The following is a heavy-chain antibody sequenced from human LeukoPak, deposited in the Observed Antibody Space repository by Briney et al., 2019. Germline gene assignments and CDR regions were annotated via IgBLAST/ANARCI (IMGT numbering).Heavy chain of an antibody. D-gene: IGHD3-16*02. J-gene: IGHJ4*02. V-gene: IGHV3-7*05. CDR2: IKQDGSEK. CDR3: ARAVDDYVWESYRPPGH. Sequence: GGSLRLSCAASGFTFSSYWMIWVRQAPGKGLEWVANIKQDGSEKYHVDSVKGRFTISRDNAKNSLYLQMNSLRVEDTAVYYCARAVDDYVWESYRPPGHWGQGTLVTVSS. CDR1: GFTFSSYW.